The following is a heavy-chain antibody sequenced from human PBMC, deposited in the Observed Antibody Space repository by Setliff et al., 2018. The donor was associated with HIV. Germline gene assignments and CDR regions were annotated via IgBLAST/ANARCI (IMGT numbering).Heavy chain of an antibody. CDR2: IYTSGIT. CDR3: ATLKMATIYRDFDY. CDR1: GDSISSYY. V-gene: IGHV4-4*08. J-gene: IGHJ4*02. Sequence: PSETLSLTCTVSGDSISSYYWSWIRQPPGKGLEWIGYIYTSGITDYNPSLKSRVTISGDTSKNQFSLKLSSVTAADTAVYYCATLKMATIYRDFDYWGQGTLVTVSS. D-gene: IGHD5-12*01.